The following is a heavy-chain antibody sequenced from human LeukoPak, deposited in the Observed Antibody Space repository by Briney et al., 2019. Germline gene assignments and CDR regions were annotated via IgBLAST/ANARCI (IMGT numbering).Heavy chain of an antibody. CDR1: GYTFPRYD. V-gene: IGHV1-8*01. Sequence: ASVKVSLKASGYTFPRYDINWGPQAPGQRLEWVGWMNPNSGNTGYAQKLQGRVTMTRNTSISTAYMELSSLRSEDTAVYYCAKAYSSSWCSYDYYGMDVWGQGTTVTVSS. CDR2: MNPNSGNT. CDR3: AKAYSSSWCSYDYYGMDV. D-gene: IGHD6-13*01. J-gene: IGHJ6*02.